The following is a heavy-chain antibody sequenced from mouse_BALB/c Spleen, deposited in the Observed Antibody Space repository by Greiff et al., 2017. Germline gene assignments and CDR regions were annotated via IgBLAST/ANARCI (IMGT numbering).Heavy chain of an antibody. CDR1: GFTFSSFG. V-gene: IGHV5-17*02. Sequence: VQLKESGGGLVQPGGSRKLSCAASGFTFSSFGMHWVRQAPEKGLEWVAYISSGSSTIYYADTVKGRFTISRDNPKNTLFLQMTSLRSEDTAMYYCARRDGNYGWFAYWGQGTLVTVSA. D-gene: IGHD2-1*01. CDR2: ISSGSSTI. J-gene: IGHJ3*01. CDR3: ARRDGNYGWFAY.